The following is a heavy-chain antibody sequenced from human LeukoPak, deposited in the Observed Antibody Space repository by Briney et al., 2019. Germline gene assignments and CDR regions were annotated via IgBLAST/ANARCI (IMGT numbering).Heavy chain of an antibody. CDR1: GYTFTSYG. Sequence: ASVKVSCKASGYTFTSYGISWVRQAPGQGLEWMGWINAYNGNTNYAQKLQGRVTMTTDTSTSTAYMELRSLRSDDTAVYYCARGSSSWYRTYCFDYWGQGTLVTVSS. D-gene: IGHD6-13*01. CDR3: ARGSSSWYRTYCFDY. CDR2: INAYNGNT. V-gene: IGHV1-18*01. J-gene: IGHJ4*02.